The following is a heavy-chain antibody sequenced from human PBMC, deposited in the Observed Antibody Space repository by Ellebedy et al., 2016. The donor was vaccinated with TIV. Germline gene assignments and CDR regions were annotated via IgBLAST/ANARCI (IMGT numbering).Heavy chain of an antibody. J-gene: IGHJ4*02. Sequence: GGSLRLXXKGSGYSFHSYWIAWVRQMPGKGLEWMGIIYPGDSDTRYSPSFQGQVSISADKSISTAYLQWSSLKASDTAMYYCARARSFGEVYFDYWGQGTLVTVSS. CDR2: IYPGDSDT. V-gene: IGHV5-51*01. CDR1: GYSFHSYW. D-gene: IGHD3-16*01. CDR3: ARARSFGEVYFDY.